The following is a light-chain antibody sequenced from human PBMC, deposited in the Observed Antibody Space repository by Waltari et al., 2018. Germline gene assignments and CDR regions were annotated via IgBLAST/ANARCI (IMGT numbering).Light chain of an antibody. CDR2: HTA. Sequence: EIVLTQSPATLFLSPGDRATLSCRASRNVGGPLAWFQQKPGQAPRLLIYHTANRATGLPARFSGSGSGTDFTLTISGLEPEDFAIYYCQQRSSWPLTFGGGTKVEI. V-gene: IGKV3-11*01. CDR1: RNVGGP. CDR3: QQRSSWPLT. J-gene: IGKJ4*01.